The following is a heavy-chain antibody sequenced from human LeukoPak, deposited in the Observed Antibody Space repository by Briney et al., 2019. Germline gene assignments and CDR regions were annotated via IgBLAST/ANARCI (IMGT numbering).Heavy chain of an antibody. CDR2: ISSSSSYI. D-gene: IGHD6-13*01. Sequence: PGGSLRLSCAASGFTFSSYNMNWVRQAPGKGLEWVSSISSSSSYIYYADSVKGRLTISRDNAKNSLYLQMNSLRAEDTAVYYCARVSSSWFDYWGQGTLVTVSS. V-gene: IGHV3-21*01. CDR3: ARVSSSWFDY. J-gene: IGHJ5*01. CDR1: GFTFSSYN.